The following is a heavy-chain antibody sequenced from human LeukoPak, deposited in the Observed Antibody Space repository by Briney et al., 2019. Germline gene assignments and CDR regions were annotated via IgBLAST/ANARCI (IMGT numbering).Heavy chain of an antibody. J-gene: IGHJ4*02. CDR1: GFTVRDSY. CDR2: IYVSGTT. Sequence: GGSLRLSCAASGFTVRDSYMSWVRQAPGKRLEWLAFIYVSGTTFYAASVKGRFTISRDNSKNTVYLQTNNLRAEDTALYYCGRHAYGGSPPLSWGQGALVTVSS. V-gene: IGHV3-53*01. CDR3: GRHAYGGSPPLS. D-gene: IGHD3-10*01.